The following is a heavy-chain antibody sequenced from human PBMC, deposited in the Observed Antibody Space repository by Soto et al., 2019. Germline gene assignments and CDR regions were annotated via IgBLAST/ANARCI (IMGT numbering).Heavy chain of an antibody. CDR3: AREGYFDY. CDR2: INHSGST. V-gene: IGHV4-34*01. J-gene: IGHJ4*02. Sequence: QVQLQQWGAGLLKPSETLSLTCAVYGGSFSGYYWSWIRQPPGKGLEWIGEINHSGSTNYNPSLKRRVTISVDTSKNQFSLKLSSVTAADTAVYSCAREGYFDYWGQGTLVTVSS. CDR1: GGSFSGYY.